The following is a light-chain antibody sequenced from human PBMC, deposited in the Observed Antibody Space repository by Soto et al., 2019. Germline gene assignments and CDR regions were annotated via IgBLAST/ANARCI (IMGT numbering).Light chain of an antibody. J-gene: IGLJ3*02. CDR1: SSSIGRNT. CDR2: SNN. Sequence: QSVLTQPPSASATPGQRVTISCSGSSSSIGRNTVDWYQQLPGTAPKLLVYSNNQRPSGVPDRFSGSKSGTSGSLAISGLQSEDEADCYCAAWDDSLNGWVFGGGTQLTVL. V-gene: IGLV1-44*01. CDR3: AAWDDSLNGWV.